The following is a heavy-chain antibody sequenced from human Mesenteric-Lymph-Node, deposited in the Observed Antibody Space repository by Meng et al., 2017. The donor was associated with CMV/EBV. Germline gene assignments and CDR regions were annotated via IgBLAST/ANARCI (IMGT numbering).Heavy chain of an antibody. CDR2: IYWDDDR. D-gene: IGHD3-10*01. CDR3: ARQWLGELAFDS. Sequence: FSGFSLSTSGVAVAWIRQPPGKALEFLALIYWDDDRRYSPSLNNRLTITKDTSKNQVVLTMTNMDPVDTASYYCARQWLGELAFDSWGQGALVTVSS. J-gene: IGHJ4*02. CDR1: GFSLSTSGVA. V-gene: IGHV2-5*02.